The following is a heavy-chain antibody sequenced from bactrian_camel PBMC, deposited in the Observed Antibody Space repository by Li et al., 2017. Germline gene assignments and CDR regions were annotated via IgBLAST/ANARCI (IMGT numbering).Heavy chain of an antibody. J-gene: IGHJ4*01. CDR2: VHDDGTI. V-gene: IGHV3S55*01. D-gene: IGHD3*01. CDR1: GLKNYDYS. Sequence: VQLVESGGGSVQAGGSLKLSCVVSGLKNYDYSMGWFRQAPGKEREGVAAVHDDGTIQYADSVKGRFTITRDTAKNTLYLQMNSLKLEDTAMYYCAAQDMDAPPPGLVTYVPHFGSHGPGTQVTVS.